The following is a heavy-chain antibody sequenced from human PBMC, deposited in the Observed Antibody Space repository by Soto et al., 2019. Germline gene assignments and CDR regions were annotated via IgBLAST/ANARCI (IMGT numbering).Heavy chain of an antibody. V-gene: IGHV3-23*01. CDR1: GYPFGDYA. D-gene: IGHD2-2*02. J-gene: IGHJ3*01. Sequence: EVQLLESGGDLVQPGGTLILSCVASGYPFGDYAMRWVRQAPGKGLEWVSAIGPIEAHAPAYAASVKGRFTISRDNSRNILYLQMTNLRAEDTGVDYCAKDAIPYNGRDDAFDLWGQGTMVTVSS. CDR3: AKDAIPYNGRDDAFDL. CDR2: IGPIEAHAP.